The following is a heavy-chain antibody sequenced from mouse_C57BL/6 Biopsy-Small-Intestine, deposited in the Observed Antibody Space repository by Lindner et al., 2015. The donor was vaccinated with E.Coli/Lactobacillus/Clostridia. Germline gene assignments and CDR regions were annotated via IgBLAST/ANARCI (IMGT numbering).Heavy chain of an antibody. D-gene: IGHD1-1*01. J-gene: IGHJ3*01. CDR1: GYTFTNYW. CDR3: ARSSYYGRFAY. V-gene: IGHV1-85*01. Sequence: VQLQESGAELVRPGTSVKMSCKASGYTFTNYWIGWAKQRPGHGLEWIGWIYPRDGSTKYNEKFKGKATLTVDTSSSTAYMELHSLTSEDSAVYFCARSSYYGRFAYWGQGTLVTVSA. CDR2: IYPRDGST.